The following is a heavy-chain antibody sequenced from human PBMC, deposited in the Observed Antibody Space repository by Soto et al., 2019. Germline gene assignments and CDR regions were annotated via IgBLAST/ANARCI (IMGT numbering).Heavy chain of an antibody. CDR2: SYYSGST. Sequence: SEARCVTCRGSGGSMSRGGYYGGWIRQPPGKGLEWIGSSYYSGSTYYNPSLNSRVTISVDTSKNEFSLRLSSVTAADTAVYYCARLNGYCVSTNCHGYYGMDVWGQGTTVT. V-gene: IGHV4-39*01. D-gene: IGHD2-2*03. J-gene: IGHJ6*02. CDR3: ARLNGYCVSTNCHGYYGMDV. CDR1: GGSMSRGGYY.